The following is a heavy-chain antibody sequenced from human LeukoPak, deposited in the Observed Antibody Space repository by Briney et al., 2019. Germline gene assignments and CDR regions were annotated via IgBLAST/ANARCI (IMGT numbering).Heavy chain of an antibody. Sequence: PGGSLRLSCAASGFTFSNYAMSWVRQAPGKGLEWASTISGSGDSTYYADSVKGRLTISRDNFKNTLHLQMNSLRAEDTALYYCAKVPYSDYGSGRPPFMDAWGQGTTVTVSS. J-gene: IGHJ6*02. V-gene: IGHV3-23*01. CDR1: GFTFSNYA. CDR3: AKVPYSDYGSGRPPFMDA. D-gene: IGHD3-10*01. CDR2: ISGSGDST.